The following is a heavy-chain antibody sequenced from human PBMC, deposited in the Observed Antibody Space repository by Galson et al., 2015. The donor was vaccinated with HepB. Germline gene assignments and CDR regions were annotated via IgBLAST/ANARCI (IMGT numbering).Heavy chain of an antibody. D-gene: IGHD2-2*01. CDR2: INAGNGNT. V-gene: IGHV1-3*01. CDR1: GYTFTSYA. J-gene: IGHJ6*02. Sequence: SVKVSCKASGYTFTSYAMHWVRQAPGQRLEWMGWINAGNGNTKYSQKFQGRVTITRDTSASTAYMELSSLRSEDTAVYYCASSPAAMGYYYYYGMDVWGQGTTVTVSS. CDR3: ASSPAAMGYYYYYGMDV.